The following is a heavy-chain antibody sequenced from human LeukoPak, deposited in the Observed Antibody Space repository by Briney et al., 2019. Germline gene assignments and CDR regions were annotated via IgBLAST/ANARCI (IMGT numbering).Heavy chain of an antibody. V-gene: IGHV4-39*07. Sequence: SETLSLTCTVSGGSISSSSYYWGWIRQPPGKGLEWIGSIYYSGSTYYNPSLKSRVTISVDTSKNQFSLKLSSVTAADTAVYYCARSFGTFGGVIGFDYWGQGTLVTVSS. D-gene: IGHD3-16*02. CDR1: GGSISSSSYY. J-gene: IGHJ4*02. CDR2: IYYSGST. CDR3: ARSFGTFGGVIGFDY.